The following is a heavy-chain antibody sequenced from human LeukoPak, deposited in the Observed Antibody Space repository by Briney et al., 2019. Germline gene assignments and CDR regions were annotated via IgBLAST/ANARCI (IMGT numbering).Heavy chain of an antibody. Sequence: PSETLSLTCTVSGGSISSYYWSWIRQPPGKGLEWIGYIYYSGSTNYNPSLKSRVTISADTSKNQFSLKLSSVTAADTAVYYCARDLAWDYDFWSGYYEAFDIWGQGTMVTVSS. CDR1: GGSISSYY. CDR3: ARDLAWDYDFWSGYYEAFDI. V-gene: IGHV4-59*01. J-gene: IGHJ3*02. CDR2: IYYSGST. D-gene: IGHD3-3*01.